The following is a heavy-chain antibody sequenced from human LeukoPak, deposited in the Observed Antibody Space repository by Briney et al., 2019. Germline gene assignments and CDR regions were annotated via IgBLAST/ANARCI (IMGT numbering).Heavy chain of an antibody. CDR3: ARDAGHHYDFWSGYFSSDAGRPFDI. V-gene: IGHV3-33*01. CDR1: GFTFSSYG. D-gene: IGHD3-3*01. J-gene: IGHJ3*02. CDR2: IWYDGSNK. Sequence: PGRSLRLSCGASGFTFSSYGMHWVRQAPGKGLEWVAVIWYDGSNKYYADSVKGRFTISRDNSKNTLYLQMNSLRAEDTAVYYCARDAGHHYDFWSGYFSSDAGRPFDIWGQGTMVTVSS.